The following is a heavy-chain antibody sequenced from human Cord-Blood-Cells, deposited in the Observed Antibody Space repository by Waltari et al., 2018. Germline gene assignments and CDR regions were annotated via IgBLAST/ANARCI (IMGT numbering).Heavy chain of an antibody. CDR1: GYTHPELT. J-gene: IGHJ6*03. V-gene: IGHV1-24*01. CDR3: ATYAGDHVQYYYYYMDV. D-gene: IGHD3-16*01. CDR2: FDPEDGET. Sequence: QVQLVQSGAEVKKPGASVKVSCKVSGYTHPELTMPWVRQAPSKGLEWMGGFDPEDGETIYAQRFQGRVTMTEDTSTDTAYMELSSLRSEDTAVYYCATYAGDHVQYYYYYMDVWGKGTTVTVSS.